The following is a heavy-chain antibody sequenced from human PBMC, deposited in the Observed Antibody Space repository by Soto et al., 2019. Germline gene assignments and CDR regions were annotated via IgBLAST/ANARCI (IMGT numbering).Heavy chain of an antibody. CDR3: ARHGFGGDAFDI. V-gene: IGHV4-59*08. D-gene: IGHD3-10*01. Sequence: QVQLQESGPGLVKPSETLSLTCTVSGGSISSYYWSWIRQPPGKGLEWIGYIYYSGSTNYNPSLKSRVTISVDTSKNQFSLKLSSVPAADTAVYYCARHGFGGDAFDIWGQGTMVTVSS. J-gene: IGHJ3*02. CDR2: IYYSGST. CDR1: GGSISSYY.